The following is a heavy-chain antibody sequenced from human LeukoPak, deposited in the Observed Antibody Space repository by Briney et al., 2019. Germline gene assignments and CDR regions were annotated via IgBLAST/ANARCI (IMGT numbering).Heavy chain of an antibody. D-gene: IGHD6-19*01. V-gene: IGHV3-48*01. CDR1: GFTFSSYS. J-gene: IGHJ4*02. CDR2: ISSSSSTI. Sequence: GGSLRLSCAASGFTFSSYSMNWVRQAPGKGLEWVSYISSSSSTIYYADSVKGRFTTSRDNAKNSLYLQMNSLRAEDTAVYYCASSSGWYLIDYWGQGTLVTVSS. CDR3: ASSSGWYLIDY.